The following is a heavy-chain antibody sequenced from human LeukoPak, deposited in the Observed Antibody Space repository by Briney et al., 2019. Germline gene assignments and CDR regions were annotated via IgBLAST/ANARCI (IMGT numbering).Heavy chain of an antibody. D-gene: IGHD6-19*01. CDR1: GDSITDYY. CDR3: ARAVAGTTGPDY. J-gene: IGHJ4*02. V-gene: IGHV4-59*01. CDR2: IYHSGNT. Sequence: SETLSLTCNVSGDSITDYYWSWIRQPPGKGLEWIGFIYHSGNTNYNPSLASRVTLSLDTSKTQLSLRLTAVTAADTAVYYCARAVAGTTGPDYWGQGTLVTVSS.